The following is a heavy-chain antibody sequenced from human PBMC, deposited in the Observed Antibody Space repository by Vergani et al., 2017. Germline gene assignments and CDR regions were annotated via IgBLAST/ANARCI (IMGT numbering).Heavy chain of an antibody. Sequence: QVQLVQSGAEVKKPGSSAKVSCKASGGTFSSYAISWVRQAPGQGLEWMGRIIPIFGTANYAQKFQGRVTITADESTSTAYMELSSLRSEDTAVYYCARDGSGSYYKYYYGMDVWGQGTTVTVSS. D-gene: IGHD3-10*01. CDR1: GGTFSSYA. CDR3: ARDGSGSYYKYYYGMDV. V-gene: IGHV1-69*13. J-gene: IGHJ6*02. CDR2: IIPIFGTA.